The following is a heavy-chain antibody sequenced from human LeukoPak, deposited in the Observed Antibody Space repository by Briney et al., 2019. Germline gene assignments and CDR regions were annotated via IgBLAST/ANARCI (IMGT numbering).Heavy chain of an antibody. CDR3: ARDGSIAAAGTGYLYYYYMDV. CDR1: GYTFTSYY. Sequence: GASVKVSCKASGYTFTSYYMHWVRQAPGQGLEWMGIINPSGGSTSYAQKFQGRVTMTRDMSTSTVYTELSSLRSEDTAVYYCARDGSIAAAGTGYLYYYYMDVWGKGTTVTVSS. CDR2: INPSGGST. V-gene: IGHV1-46*01. D-gene: IGHD6-13*01. J-gene: IGHJ6*03.